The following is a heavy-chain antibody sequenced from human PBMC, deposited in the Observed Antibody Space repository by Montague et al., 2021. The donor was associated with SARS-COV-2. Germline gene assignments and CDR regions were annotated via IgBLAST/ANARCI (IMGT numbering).Heavy chain of an antibody. V-gene: IGHV4-30-2*01. CDR1: GGSISNCSYP. J-gene: IGHJ5*02. Sequence: TLSPTCSVSGGSISNCSYPWSCIRQAPGKDLVWIVYIFPGGSTYYNASLQSRVTISIDTSKNQLSLRLTSITAADTAVYFCARGGADFGDYGWLDHWGQGILVTVS. CDR2: IFPGGST. CDR3: ARGGADFGDYGWLDH. D-gene: IGHD4-17*01.